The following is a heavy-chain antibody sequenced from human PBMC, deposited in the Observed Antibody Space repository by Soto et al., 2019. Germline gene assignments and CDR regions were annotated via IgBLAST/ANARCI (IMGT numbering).Heavy chain of an antibody. D-gene: IGHD2-15*01. CDR1: GGTFTNYS. CDR2: IIPIYGTA. CDR3: VRLYCGGGSCYYNWFDP. V-gene: IGHV1-69*06. Sequence: SVKVSCKASGGTFTNYSITWVRQAPVQGLEWMGGIIPIYGTANYEQKFQGRVTITADISTSTAYMELSSLTSEDTAVYYCVRLYCGGGSCYYNWFDPWGQGTLVTVSS. J-gene: IGHJ5*02.